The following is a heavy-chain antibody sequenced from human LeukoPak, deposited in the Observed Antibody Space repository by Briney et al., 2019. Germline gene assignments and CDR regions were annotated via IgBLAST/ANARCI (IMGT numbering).Heavy chain of an antibody. J-gene: IGHJ4*02. D-gene: IGHD6-19*01. V-gene: IGHV3-23*01. CDR1: GFTFSTYA. CDR2: IGGSGGST. Sequence: GGSLRLSCAVSGFTFSTYAMSWVRQAPGKGLEWVSTIGGSGGSTYYADSVKGRFTISRDNSKYTLYLQMNSLRAEDTAVYYCATSLFTSGWYYFDYWGQGTLVTVSS. CDR3: ATSLFTSGWYYFDY.